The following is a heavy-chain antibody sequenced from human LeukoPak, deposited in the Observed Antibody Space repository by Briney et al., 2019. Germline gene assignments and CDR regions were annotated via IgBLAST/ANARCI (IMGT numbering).Heavy chain of an antibody. J-gene: IGHJ4*02. CDR1: GFTFSSYW. D-gene: IGHD3-10*01. V-gene: IGHV3-7*03. CDR3: ARVSQIYGSGSYYYSDY. Sequence: GGSLRLSCAASGFTFSSYWMSWVRQAPGKGLEWVANIKQDGSEKYYVDSVKGRFTISRDNAKNSLYLQMNSLRAEDTAVYYCARVSQIYGSGSYYYSDYWGQGTLVTVSS. CDR2: IKQDGSEK.